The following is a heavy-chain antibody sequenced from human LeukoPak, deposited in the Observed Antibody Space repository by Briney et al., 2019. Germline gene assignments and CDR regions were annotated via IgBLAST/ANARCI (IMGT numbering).Heavy chain of an antibody. CDR3: VRRNFVAFDI. CDR1: GLSFRDQY. V-gene: IGHV3-72*01. J-gene: IGHJ3*02. Sequence: PGGSLRLSCAASGLSFRDQYFDWDRQAPGKGLEWVGRSKSKANSYSTDYAASVQGRFSISTDESSNSLYLQMNSLKTEDTALYYCVRRNFVAFDIWGQGTMVTVSS. CDR2: SKSKANSYST.